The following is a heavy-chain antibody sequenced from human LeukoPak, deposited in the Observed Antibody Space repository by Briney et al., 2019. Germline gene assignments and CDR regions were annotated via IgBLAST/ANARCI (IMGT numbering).Heavy chain of an antibody. D-gene: IGHD3-16*01. CDR2: IYYSGGT. J-gene: IGHJ5*02. V-gene: IGHV4-59*08. Sequence: SETLSLTCTVSGGSISSYYWSWIRQPQGKGLEWIGYIYYSGGTNYNPSLKSRVTILVDTSKNQFSLRLSSVTAADTAVYYCARYGTWFDPWGQGALVTVSS. CDR1: GGSISSYY. CDR3: ARYGTWFDP.